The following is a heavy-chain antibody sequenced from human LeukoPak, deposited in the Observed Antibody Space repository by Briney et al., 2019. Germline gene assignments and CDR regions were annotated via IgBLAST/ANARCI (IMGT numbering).Heavy chain of an antibody. D-gene: IGHD3-10*01. J-gene: IGHJ2*01. V-gene: IGHV3-7*01. CDR2: IKQDGSEK. Sequence: PGGSLRPSCAASGFTFSSYWMSWVRQAPGKGLEWVANIKQDGSEKYYVDSVKGRFTISRDNAKNSLYLQMNSLRAEDTAVYYCARDLGGITMVRPLEYFDLWGRGNLVTVSS. CDR3: ARDLGGITMVRPLEYFDL. CDR1: GFTFSSYW.